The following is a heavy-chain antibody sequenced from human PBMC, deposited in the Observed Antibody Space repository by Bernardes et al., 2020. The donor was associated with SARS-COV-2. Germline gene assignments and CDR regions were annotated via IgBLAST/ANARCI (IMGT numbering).Heavy chain of an antibody. J-gene: IGHJ4*02. CDR2: VAYDGGNK. D-gene: IGHD3-10*01. CDR3: ARGAFYYGSGSLLFGY. Sequence: GGSLRLSCSASGFTFSSYAMHWIRQAPGKGLEWVAVVAYDGGNKYYADSVKGQFTISRDNSKNTVDLQMNGLRPEDTAVYYCARGAFYYGSGSLLFGYWGQGTLVTVSS. V-gene: IGHV3-30*04. CDR1: GFTFSSYA.